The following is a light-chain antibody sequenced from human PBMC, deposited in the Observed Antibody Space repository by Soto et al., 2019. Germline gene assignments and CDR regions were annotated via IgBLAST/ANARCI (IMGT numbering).Light chain of an antibody. CDR3: ATWDDSLNARGV. V-gene: IGLV1-44*01. J-gene: IGLJ3*02. Sequence: QSVLTRPPSASGTPGQRVTISCSGSRSNIGDNAVSWYQQFPGTAPKLLIYNNNQRPSGVPDRFSGSKSGTSASLAISGLQSEDEADYYCATWDDSLNARGVFGVGTQLTVL. CDR1: RSNIGDNA. CDR2: NNN.